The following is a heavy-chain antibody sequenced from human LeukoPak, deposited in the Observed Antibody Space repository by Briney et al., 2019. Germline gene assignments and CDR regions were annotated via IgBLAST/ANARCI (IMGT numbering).Heavy chain of an antibody. CDR2: IYPGDSDT. V-gene: IGHV5-51*01. D-gene: IGHD3-16*01. Sequence: WIRQPPGKGLEWIGIIYPGDSDTRYSPSFQGQVTISADKSISTAYLQWSSLKASDTAMYYCARQDGDYFDYWGQGTLVTVSS. J-gene: IGHJ4*02. CDR3: ARQDGDYFDY.